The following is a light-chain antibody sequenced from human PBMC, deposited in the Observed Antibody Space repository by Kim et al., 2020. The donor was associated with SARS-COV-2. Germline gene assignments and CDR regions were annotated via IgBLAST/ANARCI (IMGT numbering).Light chain of an antibody. V-gene: IGKV2-30*02. J-gene: IGKJ4*01. Sequence: DVGMTQSPLSLPVTLGQPASISCRSSQGLVHSDGYTYLNWFQQRPGQSPRRLIYKVSNRDSGVPDRFSGSGSGTDFTLKISRVEAEDVGVYYCMQGTHWPLTFGGGTKVDIK. CDR2: KVS. CDR3: MQGTHWPLT. CDR1: QGLVHSDGYTY.